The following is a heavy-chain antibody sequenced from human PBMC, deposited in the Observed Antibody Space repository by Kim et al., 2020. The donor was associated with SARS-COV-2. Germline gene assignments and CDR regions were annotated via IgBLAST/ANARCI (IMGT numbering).Heavy chain of an antibody. CDR1: GYTFSTYD. CDR2: INPNTGSG. J-gene: IGHJ6*02. D-gene: IGHD1-1*01. V-gene: IGHV1-8*03. Sequence: ASVKVSCKASGYTFSTYDINWVRQAPGQGLEWMGWINPNTGSGNYAQKFEGRVTITRDTSTSTAYMELSGLRSDDTAVYYCARNLDGTTWYYGIDAWGQG. CDR3: ARNLDGTTWYYGIDA.